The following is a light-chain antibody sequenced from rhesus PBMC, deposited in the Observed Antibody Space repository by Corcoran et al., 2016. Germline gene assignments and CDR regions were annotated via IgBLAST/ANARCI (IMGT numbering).Light chain of an antibody. CDR2: QAS. Sequence: IQMTQSPSSLSASVGDTVTITCRASQGISSYLAWYQQKPGKAPKLLIYQASTLQSGVPSRFRGSGSGTDFTLTISSLPPEDFVTYYCQQHKSYPLTFGGGTKVEIK. CDR1: QGISSY. V-gene: IGKV1-25*01. CDR3: QQHKSYPLT. J-gene: IGKJ4*01.